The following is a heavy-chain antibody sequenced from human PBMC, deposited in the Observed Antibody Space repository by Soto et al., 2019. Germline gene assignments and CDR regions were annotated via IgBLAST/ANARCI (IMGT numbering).Heavy chain of an antibody. J-gene: IGHJ6*02. CDR3: ARVLGSNYYYYGMDV. CDR1: GFTFSSYA. D-gene: IGHD3-16*01. V-gene: IGHV3-30-3*01. Sequence: QVQLVESGGGVVQPGRSLRLSCAASGFTFSSYAMHWVRQAPGKGLEWVAVISYDGSNKYYADSVKGRFTISRDNSKNTLYLQMNSLRAEDTAVYYCARVLGSNYYYYGMDVWGQGTTVTVSS. CDR2: ISYDGSNK.